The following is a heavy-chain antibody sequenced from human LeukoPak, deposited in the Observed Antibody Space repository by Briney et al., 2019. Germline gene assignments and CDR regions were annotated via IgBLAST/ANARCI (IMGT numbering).Heavy chain of an antibody. D-gene: IGHD3-9*01. J-gene: IGHJ6*04. CDR2: INHSGST. CDR1: GGSFSGYY. CDR3: ARSDIHIPDV. Sequence: PETLSLTCAVYGGSFSGYYWSWIRQPPGKGLEWIGEINHSGSTNYNPSLKSRVTISVDTSKNQFSLKLSSVTAADTAVYYCARSDIHIPDVWGKGTTVTVSS. V-gene: IGHV4-34*01.